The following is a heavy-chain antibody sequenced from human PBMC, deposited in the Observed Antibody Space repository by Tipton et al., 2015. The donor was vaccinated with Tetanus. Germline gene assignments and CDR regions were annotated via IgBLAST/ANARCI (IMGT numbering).Heavy chain of an antibody. CDR2: ISAYNGKT. V-gene: IGHV1-18*04. Sequence: QLVQSGAEVKKTGSSVKISCKASGYTLTYRYLHWVRQAPGQGLEWMGWISAYNGKTKYAQRLQGRVTMTTDRSASTAYMDLRRLTYDDTAVYYCGRASGYHYGSGSYYSGEDYWGQGTLVTVSS. CDR1: GYTLTYRY. CDR3: GRASGYHYGSGSYYSGEDY. J-gene: IGHJ4*02. D-gene: IGHD3-10*01.